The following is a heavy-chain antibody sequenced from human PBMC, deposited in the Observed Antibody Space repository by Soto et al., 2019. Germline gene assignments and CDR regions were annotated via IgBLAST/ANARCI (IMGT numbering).Heavy chain of an antibody. Sequence: GGSLRLSCAASGFTFSSYAMSWVRQAPGKGLEWVSALSGRGISTYYADTVKGRFTISRDNSRNTLYLQMNSLRAEDTAVYYCATSYDSSGYDYWGQGTLVTVSS. CDR3: ATSYDSSGYDY. CDR1: GFTFSSYA. CDR2: LSGRGIST. D-gene: IGHD3-22*01. V-gene: IGHV3-23*01. J-gene: IGHJ4*02.